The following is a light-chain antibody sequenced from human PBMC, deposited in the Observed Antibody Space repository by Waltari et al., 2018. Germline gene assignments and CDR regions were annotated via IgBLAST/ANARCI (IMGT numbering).Light chain of an antibody. CDR3: ASWDGSLSGWL. Sequence: QSLLTQPPSASGTPGQTVIISCSRSSSDFGLDYIYWYQQLPGTAPKLLIYRDTERPSGVPSRFSASKSGDSASLTISGLRSDDEAHYYCASWDGSLSGWLFGGGTKVSVL. CDR1: SSDFGLDY. V-gene: IGLV1-47*01. J-gene: IGLJ3*02. CDR2: RDT.